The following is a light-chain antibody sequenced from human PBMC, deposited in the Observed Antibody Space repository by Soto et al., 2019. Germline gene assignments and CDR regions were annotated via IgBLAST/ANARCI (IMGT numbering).Light chain of an antibody. J-gene: IGKJ1*01. Sequence: EIVLTQSPGTLSLSPGERATLSCRASQSVSSSDLAWYQQNPGQAPRLLIYGASSRATGIPDRFSGTGSGTDFTLTISRPEPEDFAIYYCQQYGSSRTFGQGTTVEIK. CDR3: QQYGSSRT. CDR1: QSVSSSD. CDR2: GAS. V-gene: IGKV3-20*01.